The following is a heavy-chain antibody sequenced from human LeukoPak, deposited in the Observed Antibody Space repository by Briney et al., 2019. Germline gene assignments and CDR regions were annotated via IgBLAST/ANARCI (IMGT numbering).Heavy chain of an antibody. CDR2: IKQDGTSK. CDR1: GFTFSRSW. CDR3: ARHDDYCFDL. J-gene: IGHJ4*02. Sequence: GGSLRLSCAASGFTFSRSWMGWVRQAPGKGLEWVANIKQDGTSKYYVDSVMGRFTISRDNAENSVYLQMNSLSAGGTAVYYCARHDDYCFDLWGPGTRVTVSS. D-gene: IGHD3-16*01. V-gene: IGHV3-7*02.